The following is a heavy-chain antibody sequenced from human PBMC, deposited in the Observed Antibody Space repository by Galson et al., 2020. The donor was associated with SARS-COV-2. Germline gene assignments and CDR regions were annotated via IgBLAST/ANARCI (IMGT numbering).Heavy chain of an antibody. CDR3: ARDGPGGGGTRAFDY. D-gene: IGHD3-16*01. Sequence: GESLKISCKASGYTFTSYGISWVRQAPGQGLEWMGWISAYNGNTNYAQKLQGRVTMTTDTSTSTAYMELRSLRSDDTAVYYCARDGPGGGGTRAFDYWGQGTLVTVSS. CDR1: GYTFTSYG. V-gene: IGHV1-18*01. CDR2: ISAYNGNT. J-gene: IGHJ4*02.